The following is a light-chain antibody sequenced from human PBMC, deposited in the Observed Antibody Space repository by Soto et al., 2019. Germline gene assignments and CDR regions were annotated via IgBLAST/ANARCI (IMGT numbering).Light chain of an antibody. CDR1: QSVGNRY. CDR3: QQYATSPPT. J-gene: IGKJ4*01. CDR2: GAS. V-gene: IGKV3-20*01. Sequence: IVLTQTPVTLSLSPGERGTLSCRASQSVGNRYLAWYQQKPGQAPRLLIYGASNRATGIPDRFSGSGSGTDFTLTINRLEPGDYAVFYCQQYATSPPTFGGGTQVDIK.